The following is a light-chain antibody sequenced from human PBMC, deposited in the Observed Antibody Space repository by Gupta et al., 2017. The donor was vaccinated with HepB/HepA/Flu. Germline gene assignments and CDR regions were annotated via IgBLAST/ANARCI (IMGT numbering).Light chain of an antibody. J-gene: IGKJ5*01. Sequence: DIVRTPSPGSLAVSLGERSTINCKSSQNVLYSNHKDFLAWYQQKPGHPPKLLISWASTRESGVPDRFSGSGSGTDFTLTISSLQAEDVAVYYCQQYYDTPITFGQGTRLEIK. CDR1: QNVLYSNHKDF. V-gene: IGKV4-1*01. CDR3: QQYYDTPIT. CDR2: WAS.